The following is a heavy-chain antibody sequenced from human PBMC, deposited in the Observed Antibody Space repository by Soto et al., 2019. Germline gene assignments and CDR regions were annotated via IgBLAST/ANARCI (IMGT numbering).Heavy chain of an antibody. Sequence: DVQLVESGGGLIHPGGSLRLSCEVSGFTFSSYEMNWVRQVPGKGLEWVSYISSSGSTIYYADSVKGRFTISRDNAKDSLYLQMTSLRAEDTAVYYCVVRAILAWGQGTLVTVSS. J-gene: IGHJ5*02. CDR1: GFTFSSYE. CDR3: VVRAILA. D-gene: IGHD3-10*02. CDR2: ISSSGSTI. V-gene: IGHV3-48*03.